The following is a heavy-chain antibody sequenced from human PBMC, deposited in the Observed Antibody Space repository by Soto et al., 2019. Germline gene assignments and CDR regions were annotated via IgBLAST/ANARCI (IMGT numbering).Heavy chain of an antibody. D-gene: IGHD3-3*01. V-gene: IGHV6-1*01. Sequence: SHAPSHTRVLSGYRVFRTRAARNWSRQSPTRGLEWLGRTYYMSRLSFDYALAVKSRLTIDLDTANNQFSLHLDSLTPEDTAVYWCAGGEWHRRMCVWGQGTPVNVS. J-gene: IGHJ6*02. CDR3: AGGEWHRRMCV. CDR2: TYYMSRLSF. CDR1: GYRVFRTRAA.